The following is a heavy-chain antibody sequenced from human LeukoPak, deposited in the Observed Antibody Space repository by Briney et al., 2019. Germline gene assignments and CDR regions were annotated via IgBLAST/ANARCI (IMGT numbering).Heavy chain of an antibody. V-gene: IGHV4-30-2*01. CDR2: IHHGGST. CDR3: ARQPAGLEYYYGMDV. J-gene: IGHJ6*02. Sequence: SETLSLTCTVSGGSISSGVYYWSWIRQPPGEGLEWIGYIHHGGSTYYNPSLKSRVTLSVDRSKNQFSLQLTSVTAADTAVYYCARQPAGLEYYYGMDVWGQGTTVTVSS. D-gene: IGHD5-24*01. CDR1: GGSISSGVYY.